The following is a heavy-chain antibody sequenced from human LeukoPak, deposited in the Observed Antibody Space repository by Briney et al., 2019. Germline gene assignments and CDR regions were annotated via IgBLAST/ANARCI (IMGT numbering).Heavy chain of an antibody. V-gene: IGHV3-74*01. D-gene: IGHD2-2*03. CDR3: ARDGSVGPVIAYLDY. J-gene: IGHJ4*02. CDR2: IKTDGRTT. Sequence: GGSLRLSCTASGFTFSTYSMNWVRQGPGKGLEWVAQIKTDGRTTNYADSVKGRFTISRDNAKNTLYLQMNSLTVEDTAIYYCARDGSVGPVIAYLDYWGQGTPVTVSS. CDR1: GFTFSTYS.